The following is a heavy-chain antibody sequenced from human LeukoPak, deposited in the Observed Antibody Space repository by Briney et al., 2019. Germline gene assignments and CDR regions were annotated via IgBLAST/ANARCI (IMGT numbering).Heavy chain of an antibody. Sequence: GGSLRLSCAASGFTFSSYAMHWVRQAPGKGLEWVAFISYYGSNKYYADSVKGRFTISRDNSKNTLYLQMNSLRAEDTAVYYCARGPTVRPSVDMGATIPWAYFDYWGQGTLVTVSS. CDR1: GFTFSSYA. V-gene: IGHV3-30-3*01. CDR3: ARGPTVRPSVDMGATIPWAYFDY. J-gene: IGHJ4*02. CDR2: ISYYGSNK. D-gene: IGHD5-12*01.